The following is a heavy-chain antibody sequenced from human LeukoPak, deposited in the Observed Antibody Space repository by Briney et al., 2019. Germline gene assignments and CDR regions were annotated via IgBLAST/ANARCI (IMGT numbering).Heavy chain of an antibody. J-gene: IGHJ4*02. Sequence: ASVTVSCKASGGTFSSYAISWVRQAPGQGLEWMGGIIPIFGTANYAQKFQGRVTITADESTSTAYMELSSLRSEDTAVYYCARSSDPYYYDSSGYLGYWGQGTLVTVSS. V-gene: IGHV1-69*13. D-gene: IGHD3-22*01. CDR1: GGTFSSYA. CDR3: ARSSDPYYYDSSGYLGY. CDR2: IIPIFGTA.